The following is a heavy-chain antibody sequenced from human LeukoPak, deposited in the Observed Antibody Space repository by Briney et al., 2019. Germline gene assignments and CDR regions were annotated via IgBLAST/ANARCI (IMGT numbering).Heavy chain of an antibody. CDR3: ARFPHPLVYGDYVDY. CDR1: GVTFSSYA. D-gene: IGHD4-17*01. J-gene: IGHJ4*02. CDR2: ISSNGGST. Sequence: GGSLRLSCAASGVTFSSYAMHWVRQAPGKGLEYVSAISSNGGSTYYANSVKGRFTISRDNSKHTLYLQMGSLRAEDMDVYYCARFPHPLVYGDYVDYWGQGTLVTVSS. V-gene: IGHV3-64*01.